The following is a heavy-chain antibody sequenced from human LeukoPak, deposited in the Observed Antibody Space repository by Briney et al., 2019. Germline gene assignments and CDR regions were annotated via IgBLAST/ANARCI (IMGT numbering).Heavy chain of an antibody. CDR3: ARVSRHSTIFGVVSPPYYYYMDV. CDR1: GFTFSSYS. D-gene: IGHD3-3*01. Sequence: GGSLRLSCAASGFTFSSYSMNWVRQTPGKGLEWVSSISSSSISLYYADSVKGRFTISRDNAKNSLYLQMNSLRAEDTAVYYCARVSRHSTIFGVVSPPYYYYMDVWGKGTTVTVSS. CDR2: ISSSSISL. J-gene: IGHJ6*03. V-gene: IGHV3-21*01.